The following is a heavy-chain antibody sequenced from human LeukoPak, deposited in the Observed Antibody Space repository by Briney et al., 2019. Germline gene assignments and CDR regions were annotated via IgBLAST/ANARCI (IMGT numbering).Heavy chain of an antibody. J-gene: IGHJ4*02. CDR3: TTTYCSSTSCYAGY. CDR1: GFTFSNAW. V-gene: IGHV3-15*01. Sequence: PGGSLRLSCAAPGFTFSNAWMSWVRQAPGKGLEWVGRIKSKTDGGTTDYAAPVKGRFTISRDDSKNTLYLQMNSLKTEDTAVYYCTTTYCSSTSCYAGYWGQGTLVTVSS. D-gene: IGHD2-2*01. CDR2: IKSKTDGGTT.